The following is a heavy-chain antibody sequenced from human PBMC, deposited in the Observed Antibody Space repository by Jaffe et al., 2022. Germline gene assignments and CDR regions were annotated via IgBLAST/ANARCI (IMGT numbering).Heavy chain of an antibody. D-gene: IGHD3-22*01. Sequence: QLQLQESGPGLVKPSETLSLTCTVSGGSISSSSYYWGWIRQPPGKGLEWIGSIYYSGSTYYNPSLKSRVTISVDTSKNQFSLKLSSVTAADTAVYYCAKIRFKVVIMIDYWGQGTLVTVSS. CDR1: GGSISSSSYY. CDR3: AKIRFKVVIMIDY. V-gene: IGHV4-39*01. CDR2: IYYSGST. J-gene: IGHJ4*02.